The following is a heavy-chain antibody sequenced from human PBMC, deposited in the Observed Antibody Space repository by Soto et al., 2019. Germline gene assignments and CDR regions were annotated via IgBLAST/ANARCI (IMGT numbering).Heavy chain of an antibody. CDR1: CGSISSSDHY. CDR2: MYYSGST. Sequence: VSLTCTVSCGSISSSDHYWGWIRQPPGRGLEWIGSMYYSGSTYYNPPLESRVTIFIDTSKNQFSLKLSSVTAADTAVYYCARHNYGVDVWGQGTTVTVSS. V-gene: IGHV4-39*01. J-gene: IGHJ6*02. CDR3: ARHNYGVDV.